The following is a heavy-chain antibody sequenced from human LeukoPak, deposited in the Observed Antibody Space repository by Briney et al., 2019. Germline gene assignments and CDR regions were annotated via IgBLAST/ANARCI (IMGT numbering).Heavy chain of an antibody. Sequence: PGGSLRLSCEASGFTLSPYSMNWVRQAPGKGLEWASYISTSSSTIYYADSVKGRFTISRDNAKNTVYLQMNSLRDEDTAVYYCARRHGDYVGSFEYRGQGTLVIVSS. CDR3: ARRHGDYVGSFEY. J-gene: IGHJ4*02. V-gene: IGHV3-48*02. D-gene: IGHD4-17*01. CDR1: GFTLSPYS. CDR2: ISTSSSTI.